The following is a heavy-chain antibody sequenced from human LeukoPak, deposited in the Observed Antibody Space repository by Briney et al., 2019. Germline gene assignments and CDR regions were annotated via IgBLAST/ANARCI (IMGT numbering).Heavy chain of an antibody. CDR2: IYHSGST. CDR3: ARDGPSSIAVAGYYYYYGMDV. D-gene: IGHD6-19*01. CDR1: GGSISSSNW. J-gene: IGHJ6*02. Sequence: SGTLSLTCAVSGGSISSSNWWSWVRQPPGKGLEWIGEIYHSGSTNCNPSLKSRVTISVDKSKNQFSLKLSSVTAADTAVYYCARDGPSSIAVAGYYYYYGMDVWGQGTTVTVSS. V-gene: IGHV4-4*02.